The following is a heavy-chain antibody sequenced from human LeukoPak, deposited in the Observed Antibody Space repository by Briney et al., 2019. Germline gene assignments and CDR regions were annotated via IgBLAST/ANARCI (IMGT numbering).Heavy chain of an antibody. J-gene: IGHJ4*02. Sequence: ASVRVSCKVSGITLSDLSIQWVRQAPGKGLEWMGGFDPEDGETIYAPKFQARVTMTRDTYEDTAYMELSSLRSEDTAVYYCATDGIPGATTTLDYWGQGTLVTVSS. V-gene: IGHV1-24*01. D-gene: IGHD1-26*01. CDR1: GITLSDLS. CDR3: ATDGIPGATTTLDY. CDR2: FDPEDGET.